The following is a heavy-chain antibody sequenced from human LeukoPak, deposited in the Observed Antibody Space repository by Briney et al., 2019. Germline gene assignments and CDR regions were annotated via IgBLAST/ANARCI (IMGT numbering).Heavy chain of an antibody. Sequence: ASVKVSCKASGYTFTSYGISWVRQAPGQGLEWMGWISAYNGNTNYAQKLQGRVTMTTDTSTSTAYTELRSLRSDDTAVYYCASLELGYNSGSSLDYWGQGTLVTVSS. J-gene: IGHJ4*02. V-gene: IGHV1-18*01. CDR2: ISAYNGNT. CDR1: GYTFTSYG. D-gene: IGHD1-26*01. CDR3: ASLELGYNSGSSLDY.